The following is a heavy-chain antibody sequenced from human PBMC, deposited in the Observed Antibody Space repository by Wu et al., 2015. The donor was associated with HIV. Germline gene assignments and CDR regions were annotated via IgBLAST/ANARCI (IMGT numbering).Heavy chain of an antibody. CDR3: ARAFPDKDSYYNAMDV. J-gene: IGHJ6*02. D-gene: IGHD1-14*01. Sequence: QVQLVQSGAEVKKPGSSVRVSCKASGGSFSSYAISWVRQAPGQGLEWMGRITPFFGTSSYIERFQGRVKITADESTSTAYMELSSLRSDDTAVYFCARAFPDKDSYYNAMDVWGQGTTVTVSS. CDR1: GGSFSSYA. CDR2: ITPFFGTS. V-gene: IGHV1-69*13.